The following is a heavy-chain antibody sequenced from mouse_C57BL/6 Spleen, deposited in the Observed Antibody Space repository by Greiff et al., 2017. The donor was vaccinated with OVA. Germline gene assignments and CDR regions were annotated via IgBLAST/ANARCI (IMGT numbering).Heavy chain of an antibody. CDR3: ARDYDGYYYAMDY. J-gene: IGHJ4*01. V-gene: IGHV1-80*01. Sequence: VKLQESGAELVKPGASVKISCKASGYAFSSYWMNWVKQRPGKGLEWIGQIYPGDGDTNYNGKFKGKATLTADKSSSTAYMQLSSLTSEDSAVYFCARDYDGYYYAMDYWGQGTSVTVSS. CDR1: GYAFSSYW. D-gene: IGHD2-4*01. CDR2: IYPGDGDT.